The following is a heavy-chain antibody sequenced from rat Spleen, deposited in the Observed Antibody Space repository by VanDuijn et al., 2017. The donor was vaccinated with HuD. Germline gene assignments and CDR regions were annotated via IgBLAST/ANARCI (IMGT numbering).Heavy chain of an antibody. CDR1: GFTFSDYN. CDR2: ISYDGAST. Sequence: EVQLVESGGGLVQPGRSLKLSCTASGFTFSDYNMAWVRQAPKKGLEWVATISYDGASTYYRDSVKGRFTISRENAKSTLYLQMDSLRSEDTATYYCARLGHVYYGPYVMDAWGQGASVTVSS. J-gene: IGHJ4*01. V-gene: IGHV5-7*01. CDR3: ARLGHVYYGPYVMDA. D-gene: IGHD1-6*01.